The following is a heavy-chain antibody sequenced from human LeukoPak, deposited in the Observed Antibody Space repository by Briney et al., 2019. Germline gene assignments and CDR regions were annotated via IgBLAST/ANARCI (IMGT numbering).Heavy chain of an antibody. V-gene: IGHV4-59*08. D-gene: IGHD3-22*01. CDR2: IYHSGST. CDR1: GVSISSYY. J-gene: IGHJ4*02. CDR3: AIHSFDSGDYYVD. Sequence: SETLSLTCTVSGVSISSYYWSWIRQPPGKGLEWIGYIYHSGSTNYNPSLKSRVTISVDTSTNQFSLKMRAVTAADTTVYYCAIHSFDSGDYYVDWGQGTLVTVSS.